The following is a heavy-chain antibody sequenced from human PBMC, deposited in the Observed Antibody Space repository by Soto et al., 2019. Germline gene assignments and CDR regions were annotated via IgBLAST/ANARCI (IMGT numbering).Heavy chain of an antibody. CDR1: GGSISSYY. CDR3: AKFRDGYISDACDI. Sequence: SETLSLTCTVSGGSISSYYWSWIRQPPGKGLEWIGYIYYSGSTNYNPSLKSRVTISVDTSKNQFSLKLSSVTAADTAVYYCAKFRDGYISDACDIWGQGTMVTVS. J-gene: IGHJ3*02. V-gene: IGHV4-59*08. D-gene: IGHD5-12*01. CDR2: IYYSGST.